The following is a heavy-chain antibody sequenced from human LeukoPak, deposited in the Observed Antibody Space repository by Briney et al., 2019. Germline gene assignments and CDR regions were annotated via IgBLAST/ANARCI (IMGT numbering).Heavy chain of an antibody. J-gene: IGHJ5*02. V-gene: IGHV4-31*03. CDR1: GGSISSGGYY. CDR3: AREQTGGSGIGNWFDP. D-gene: IGHD3-10*01. Sequence: SQTLSLTCTVSGGSISSGGYYWSWIRQHPGKGLEWIGYIYYSGSTYYNPSLKSRVTISVDTSKNQFSLKLSSVTAADTAVYYWAREQTGGSGIGNWFDPWGQGTLVTVSS. CDR2: IYYSGST.